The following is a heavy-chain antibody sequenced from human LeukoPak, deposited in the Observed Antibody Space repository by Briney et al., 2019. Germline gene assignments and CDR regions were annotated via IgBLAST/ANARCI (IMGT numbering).Heavy chain of an antibody. D-gene: IGHD6-13*01. CDR1: GYTFTGFY. CDR2: TNPNSGGT. J-gene: IGHJ4*02. CDR3: ARARSSWHTAKL. V-gene: IGHV1-2*02. Sequence: EASVKVSCKASGYTFTGFYIHWVRQAPGQGLEWMGWTNPNSGGTNYAQKFQGRVTMTSDTSISTAYMELRGLRSDDTAVYYCARARSSWHTAKLWGQGTLVTVSS.